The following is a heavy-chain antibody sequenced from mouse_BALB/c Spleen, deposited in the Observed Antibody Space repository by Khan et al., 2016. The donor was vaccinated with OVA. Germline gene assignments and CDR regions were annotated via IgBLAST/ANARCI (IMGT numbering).Heavy chain of an antibody. CDR1: GYTFTSYW. J-gene: IGHJ3*01. D-gene: IGHD4-1*01. Sequence: EVQLVESGTVLARPGASVEMSCKASGYTFTSYWMHWVKQRPGQGLEWIGDIYPGNTDTNYNQKFKGKAKLTAVTSTSTAYMELSSLTNEDSAVYYCTRRNWDVAWFAYWGQGTLVTVSA. V-gene: IGHV1-5*01. CDR3: TRRNWDVAWFAY. CDR2: IYPGNTDT.